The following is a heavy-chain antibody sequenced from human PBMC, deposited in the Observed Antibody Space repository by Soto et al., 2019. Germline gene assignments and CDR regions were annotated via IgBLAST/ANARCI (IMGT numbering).Heavy chain of an antibody. D-gene: IGHD1-26*01. Sequence: EVQLLESGGGLVQPGESLSLSCAASGFTFSSYAMSWVRQAPGTGLEWVSVISGSDDSTYYADSVKGRFTISRDNSKNTLYLQMNSLRAADTAVYSCAKRSRLSTFDYWDAGALVNFSS. CDR2: ISGSDDST. V-gene: IGHV3-23*01. CDR3: AKRSRLSTFDY. J-gene: IGHJ4*02. CDR1: GFTFSSYA.